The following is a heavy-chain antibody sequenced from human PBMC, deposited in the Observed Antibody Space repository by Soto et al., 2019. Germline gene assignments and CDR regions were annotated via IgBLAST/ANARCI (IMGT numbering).Heavy chain of an antibody. Sequence: GASVKVSCKASGYTFTSYAMHWVRQAPGQRLEWMGWINAGNGNTKYSQKFQGRVTITRDTSASTAYMELSSLRSEDTAVYYCARAPGIVVVPRRNTGLFDPWGQGTLVTVSS. D-gene: IGHD2-2*01. J-gene: IGHJ5*02. CDR1: GYTFTSYA. CDR2: INAGNGNT. CDR3: ARAPGIVVVPRRNTGLFDP. V-gene: IGHV1-3*01.